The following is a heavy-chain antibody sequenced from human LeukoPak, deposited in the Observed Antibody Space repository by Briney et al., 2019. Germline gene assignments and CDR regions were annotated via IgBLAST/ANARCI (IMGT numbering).Heavy chain of an antibody. V-gene: IGHV4-38-2*02. D-gene: IGHD6-19*01. CDR3: ASVTAMVNIAVAGPTFDY. CDR2: IYHGGST. Sequence: PSETLSLTCTVSGYSISSGYYWGWIRQPPGKGLEWIGSIYHGGSTYYNPSLKSRVTISVDTSKNQFSLQLSSVTAADTAVYYCASVTAMVNIAVAGPTFDYWGQGTLVTVSS. J-gene: IGHJ4*02. CDR1: GYSISSGYY.